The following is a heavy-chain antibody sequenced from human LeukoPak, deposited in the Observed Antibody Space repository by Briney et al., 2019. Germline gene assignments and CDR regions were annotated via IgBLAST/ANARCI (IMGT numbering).Heavy chain of an antibody. CDR1: GFTFSSYA. D-gene: IGHD5-12*01. Sequence: GGSLRLSCAASGFTFSSYAMSWVRQAPGEGLEWVSAISGSGGSTYYADSVKGRFTISRDNSKNTLYLQMNSLRAEDTAVYYCAKVKTKPSGYDLYYFDYWGQGTLVTVSS. CDR2: ISGSGGST. J-gene: IGHJ4*02. CDR3: AKVKTKPSGYDLYYFDY. V-gene: IGHV3-23*01.